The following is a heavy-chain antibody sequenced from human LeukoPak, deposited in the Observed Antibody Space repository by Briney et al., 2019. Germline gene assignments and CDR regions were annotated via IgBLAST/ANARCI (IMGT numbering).Heavy chain of an antibody. V-gene: IGHV4-61*02. CDR2: IYTIGTT. D-gene: IGHD1-26*01. CDR3: ERIQGEWEPPDY. Sequence: SETLSLTCTVAGGSISSGSYYWSWIRQPAGKGLEWIGRIYTIGTTKYNPSLKSRVTISVDTSKNQFSLKLRSVTAADTAVYYCERIQGEWEPPDYWGQGTLVTVSS. J-gene: IGHJ4*02. CDR1: GGSISSGSYY.